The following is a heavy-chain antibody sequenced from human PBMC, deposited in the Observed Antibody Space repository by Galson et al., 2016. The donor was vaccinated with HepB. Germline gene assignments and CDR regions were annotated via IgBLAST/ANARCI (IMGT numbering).Heavy chain of an antibody. CDR1: GFSLSTSGEG. J-gene: IGHJ4*02. V-gene: IGHV2-5*01. CDR3: AHRRSGYCNSIRCLYFGY. D-gene: IGHD2-2*01. CDR2: IYWNDDK. Sequence: PALVKPTQTLTLTCTFSGFSLSTSGEGVGWTRQPPGKALEWLALIYWNDDKRYSPSLRSRLTITKDTSKNQVVLTMTNMDPVDTATYYCAHRRSGYCNSIRCLYFGYWGQGALVTVSS.